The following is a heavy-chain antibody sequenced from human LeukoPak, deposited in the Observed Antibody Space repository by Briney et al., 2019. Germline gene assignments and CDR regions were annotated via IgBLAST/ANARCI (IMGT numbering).Heavy chain of an antibody. CDR2: ISAYNGNT. V-gene: IGHV1-18*01. J-gene: IGHJ6*03. CDR1: GGTFSSYA. Sequence: GASVKVSCKASGGTFSSYAISWVRQAPGQGLEWMGWISAYNGNTNYAQKLQGRVTMTTDTSTSTAYMELRSLRSDDTAVYYCARDGSDIVLMGNYYYMDVWGKGTTVTVSS. D-gene: IGHD2-8*01. CDR3: ARDGSDIVLMGNYYYMDV.